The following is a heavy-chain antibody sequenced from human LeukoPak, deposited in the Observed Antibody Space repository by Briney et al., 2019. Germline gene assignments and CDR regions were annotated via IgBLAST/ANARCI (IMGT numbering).Heavy chain of an antibody. CDR3: ARGRLNGNVDF. D-gene: IGHD1-20*01. CDR2: TNPNSGDT. Sequence: GASVKVSCKTSGYTFTGYDINWVRQAAGQGFEWMGWTNPNSGDTGYAHNLQGRITITRDSSTATVFMELSSLRSEDTAMYYCARGRLNGNVDFWGQGTLVTVSS. J-gene: IGHJ4*02. V-gene: IGHV1-8*01. CDR1: GYTFTGYD.